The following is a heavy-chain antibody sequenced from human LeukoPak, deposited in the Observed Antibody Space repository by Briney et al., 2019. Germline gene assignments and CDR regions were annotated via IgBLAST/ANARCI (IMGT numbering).Heavy chain of an antibody. CDR2: IHYSGST. J-gene: IGHJ3*02. Sequence: SETLSLTCTVSGGSISSYYWSWIRQPPGKGLEWIGYIHYSGSTNYNPSLRSRVTISVDTSKNQFSLKLSSVTAADTAVYYCARPGGSGSYRSDAFDIWGQGTMVTVSS. CDR1: GGSISSYY. V-gene: IGHV4-59*08. CDR3: ARPGGSGSYRSDAFDI. D-gene: IGHD3-10*01.